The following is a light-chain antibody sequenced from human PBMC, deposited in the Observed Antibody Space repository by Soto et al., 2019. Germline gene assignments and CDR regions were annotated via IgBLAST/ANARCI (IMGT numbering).Light chain of an antibody. J-gene: IGKJ5*01. CDR3: QQLNFFPIT. Sequence: EIVLTQSPVTLSLSPGETATLSCRASQTVNSDYLAWFQQRPGQAPRLLLYGASTRATGIPVRFSGSGFGTEFTLTITSLQPEDFATYYCQQLNFFPITFGQGTRLEIK. V-gene: IGKV3D-20*02. CDR2: GAS. CDR1: QTVNSDY.